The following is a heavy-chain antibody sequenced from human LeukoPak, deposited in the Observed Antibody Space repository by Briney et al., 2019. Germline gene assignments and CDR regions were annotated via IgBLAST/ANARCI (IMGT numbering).Heavy chain of an antibody. CDR3: ARVGRGFGELLPFDY. D-gene: IGHD3-10*01. J-gene: IGHJ4*02. V-gene: IGHV4-4*07. CDR2: IYTSGST. Sequence: SETLSLTCTVSGGSISSYYWSWIRQPAGKGLEWIGRIYTSGSTNYNPSLKSRVTISVDTSKNQFSLKLSSVTAADTAVYYCARVGRGFGELLPFDYWGQGTLVTVSS. CDR1: GGSISSYY.